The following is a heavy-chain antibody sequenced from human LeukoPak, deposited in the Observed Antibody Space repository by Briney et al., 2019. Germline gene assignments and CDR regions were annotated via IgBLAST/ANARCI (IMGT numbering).Heavy chain of an antibody. Sequence: SETLSLTCTVSGGSISGYYWSWIRQPAGKGLEWIGRIYTSGSTNYNPSLKSRVTMSVDTSKNQFSLKLNSVTAADTAVYYCARMAAASRPKDDWGQGTLVTVSS. CDR1: GGSISGYY. J-gene: IGHJ4*02. D-gene: IGHD6-13*01. CDR3: ARMAAASRPKDD. V-gene: IGHV4-4*07. CDR2: IYTSGST.